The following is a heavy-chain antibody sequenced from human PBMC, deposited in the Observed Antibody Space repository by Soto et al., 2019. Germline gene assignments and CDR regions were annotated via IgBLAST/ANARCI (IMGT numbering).Heavy chain of an antibody. CDR2: IYYSGST. CDR1: GDSISSVNW. CDR3: ARRDPGYSYDSYYYYDMDV. J-gene: IGHJ6*02. D-gene: IGHD5-18*01. V-gene: IGHV4-39*01. Sequence: PSETLSLTCAVSGDSISSVNWWSWARQPPGKGLEWIGSIYYSGSTYYNPSLKSRVTISVDTSKNQVSLKMSSVTAADTAVYYCARRDPGYSYDSYYYYDMDVWGQGTTVTVSS.